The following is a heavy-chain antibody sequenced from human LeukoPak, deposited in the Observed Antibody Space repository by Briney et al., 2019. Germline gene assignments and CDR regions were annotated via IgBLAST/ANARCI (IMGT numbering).Heavy chain of an antibody. J-gene: IGHJ5*02. CDR2: INWNGGST. Sequence: GGSLRLSCAASGFTFDDYGMSWVRQAPGKGLEWVSGINWNGGSTGYADSVEGRFTISRDNAKNSLYLQMTSRIADDTAFYYCARDWGGWFDPWGRGTLVPVSS. CDR3: ARDWGGWFDP. V-gene: IGHV3-20*04. D-gene: IGHD3-16*01. CDR1: GFTFDDYG.